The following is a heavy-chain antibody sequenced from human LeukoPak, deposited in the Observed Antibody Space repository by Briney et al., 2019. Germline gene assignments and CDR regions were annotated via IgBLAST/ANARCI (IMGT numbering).Heavy chain of an antibody. CDR3: ARGSSAWDTFDI. V-gene: IGHV1-2*02. J-gene: IGHJ3*02. CDR1: GYTFTGYY. Sequence: ASVKVSCKASGYTFTGYYMHWVRQAPGQGPQWMGWINPNNGGPNYAQKFQGRVTMTRDTSISTAYMELSGLRSDDTAVYFCARGSSAWDTFDIWGQGTLVTVSS. CDR2: INPNNGGP. D-gene: IGHD6-25*01.